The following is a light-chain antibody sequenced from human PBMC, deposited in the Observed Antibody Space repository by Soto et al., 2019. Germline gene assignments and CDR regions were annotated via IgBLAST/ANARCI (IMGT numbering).Light chain of an antibody. Sequence: QSVLTQPPSVSGAPGQRVTISCTGSTYNIGAPYDVNWYQQFPGTAPKLIIYEVSNRPSGVSNRFSGSKSGNTASLTISGLQAEDEADYYCSAYTSSSTLGVFGGGTKVTVL. CDR1: TYNIGAPYD. J-gene: IGLJ2*01. V-gene: IGLV2-14*01. CDR3: SAYTSSSTLGV. CDR2: EVS.